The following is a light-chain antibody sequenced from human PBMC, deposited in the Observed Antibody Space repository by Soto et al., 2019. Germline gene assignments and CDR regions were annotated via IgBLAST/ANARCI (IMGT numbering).Light chain of an antibody. CDR1: QSVSNY. J-gene: IGKJ5*01. CDR2: DAS. CDR3: QQRRNWPLT. V-gene: IGKV3-11*01. Sequence: EIVLTQSPATLSLSPGDRATLSCRASQSVSNYVDWYQQKRGQAPRLLIYDASNRATGIPVRISGSGSGTDFTLTISSLEPEDFAVYYCQQRRNWPLTFGQGTRLEIK.